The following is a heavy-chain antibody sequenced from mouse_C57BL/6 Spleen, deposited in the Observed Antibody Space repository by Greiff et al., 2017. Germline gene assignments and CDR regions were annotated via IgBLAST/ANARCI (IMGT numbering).Heavy chain of an antibody. V-gene: IGHV5-12*01. Sequence: DVMLVESGGGLVQPGGSLKLSCAASGFTFSDYYMYWVRQTPEKRLEWVAYISNGGGSTYYPDTVKGRFTISRDNAKNTLYLQMSRLKSEDTAMYYCARLTGTGYFDVWGTGTTVTVSS. D-gene: IGHD4-1*01. CDR2: ISNGGGST. CDR1: GFTFSDYY. J-gene: IGHJ1*03. CDR3: ARLTGTGYFDV.